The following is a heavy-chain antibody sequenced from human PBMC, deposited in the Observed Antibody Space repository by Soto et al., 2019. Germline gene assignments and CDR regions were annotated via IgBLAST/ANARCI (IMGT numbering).Heavy chain of an antibody. Sequence: QVQLQESGPGLVKPSGTLSLTCAVSGGSISSSNWWSWVRQPPGQGLEWIGEMHHSGSTNYNPSLKSRDTISVAKSRNQFSLKLRSVTAADTAVYYCARDLLDASMGDLKYGMDVWGQGTTVTVSS. CDR2: MHHSGST. CDR1: GGSISSSNW. J-gene: IGHJ6*02. V-gene: IGHV4-4*02. D-gene: IGHD3-16*01. CDR3: ARDLLDASMGDLKYGMDV.